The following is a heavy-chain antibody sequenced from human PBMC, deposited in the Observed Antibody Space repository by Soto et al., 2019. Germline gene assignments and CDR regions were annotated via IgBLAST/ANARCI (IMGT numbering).Heavy chain of an antibody. Sequence: QLQLRESGPGLVKPSETLSLTCTVSGGSISGGVGGLYYWSWIRQPPGKGLEWIGDIYDSGSTYFNPSLKSRLTLSVDTSKIQFSRMLSSVTAADTALYYCAREVIPLTTDWYFDLWGRGTLVTVSS. CDR3: AREVIPLTTDWYFDL. J-gene: IGHJ2*01. CDR2: IYDSGST. CDR1: GGSISGGVGGLYY. D-gene: IGHD4-17*01. V-gene: IGHV4-30-4*01.